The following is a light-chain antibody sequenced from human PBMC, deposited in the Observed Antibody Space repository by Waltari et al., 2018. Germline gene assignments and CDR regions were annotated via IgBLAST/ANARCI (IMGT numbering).Light chain of an antibody. CDR2: AAS. J-gene: IGKJ4*01. V-gene: IGKV1-9*01. Sequence: DIQLTQSPSFLSASVGDRVTITCRASPGIRSSLTWYQLKPGKAPMLLIYAASTLQAGVPSRFSASGSGTDFTLTISSLQPEDFAIYYCQQFDIYPITFGGGTKVEIK. CDR3: QQFDIYPIT. CDR1: PGIRSS.